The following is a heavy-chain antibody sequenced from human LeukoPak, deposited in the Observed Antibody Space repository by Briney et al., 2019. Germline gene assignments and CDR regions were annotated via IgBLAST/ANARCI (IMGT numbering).Heavy chain of an antibody. D-gene: IGHD1-14*01. CDR2: INHSGST. Sequence: SETLSLTCTVSGGSISSYYWSWLRQPPGKGLEWIGEINHSGSTNYNPSLKSRVTISVDTSKNQSSLKLSSVTAADTAVYYCARNPKAAGRKHTTGKYAFDIWGQGTMVTVSS. V-gene: IGHV4-34*01. CDR3: ARNPKAAGRKHTTGKYAFDI. CDR1: GGSISSYY. J-gene: IGHJ3*02.